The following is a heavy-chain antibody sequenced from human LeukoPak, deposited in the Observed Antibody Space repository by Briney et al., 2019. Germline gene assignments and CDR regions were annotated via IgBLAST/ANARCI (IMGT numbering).Heavy chain of an antibody. D-gene: IGHD1-26*01. CDR2: INDSGST. CDR1: GGFFSGYY. J-gene: IGHJ4*02. Sequence: SETLSLTCAVYGGFFSGYYWSWIRQPPGTGLEWIGEINDSGSTNYNPSLKSRVTISVDTSKNQFSLKLSSVTAADTAVYYCARESYPQAYWGQGTLVTVSS. CDR3: ARESYPQAY. V-gene: IGHV4-34*01.